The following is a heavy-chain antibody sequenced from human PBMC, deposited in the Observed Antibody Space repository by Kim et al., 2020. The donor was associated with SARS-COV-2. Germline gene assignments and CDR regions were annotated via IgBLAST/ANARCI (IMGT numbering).Heavy chain of an antibody. CDR1: GFSLSSSSVA. V-gene: IGHV2-5*01. CDR2: RYWNDDK. Sequence: SGPTLVNPRQTLTLTCTFSGFSLSSSSVAVGWIRQPPGKALEWLALRYWNDDKHYSPSLQSRLTITKDTSKNQVVLTMPDMDPADTATYVGVHRPAIAARAWLDPWGPGILVTLSS. CDR3: VHRPAIAARAWLDP. J-gene: IGHJ5*02. D-gene: IGHD6-13*01.